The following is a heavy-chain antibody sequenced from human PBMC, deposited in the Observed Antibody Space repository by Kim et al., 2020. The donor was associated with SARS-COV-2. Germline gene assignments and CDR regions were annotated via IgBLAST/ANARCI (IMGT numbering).Heavy chain of an antibody. CDR3: ARHGVFGAATYYYGMDV. J-gene: IGHJ6*02. D-gene: IGHD3-16*01. Sequence: LQSRVTISVDTSKNQFSLKLSSVTAADTAVYYCARHGVFGAATYYYGMDVWGQGTTVTVSS. V-gene: IGHV4-59*08.